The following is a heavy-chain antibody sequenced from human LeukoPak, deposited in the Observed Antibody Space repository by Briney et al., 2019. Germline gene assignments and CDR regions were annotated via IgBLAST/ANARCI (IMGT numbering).Heavy chain of an antibody. CDR3: ARDQEWELLPFDY. D-gene: IGHD1-26*01. CDR2: ISSSSYT. CDR1: GFTFDDYA. V-gene: IGHV3-69-1*01. J-gene: IGHJ4*02. Sequence: GGSLRLSCAASGFTFDDYAMNWVRQAPGKGLEWVSSISSSSYTYYADSVKGRFTISRDNAKNSLYLQMNSLRAEDTAVYYCARDQEWELLPFDYWGQGTLVTVSS.